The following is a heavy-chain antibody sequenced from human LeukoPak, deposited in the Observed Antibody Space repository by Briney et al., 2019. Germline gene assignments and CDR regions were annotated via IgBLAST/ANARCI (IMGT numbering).Heavy chain of an antibody. Sequence: PSETLSLVCAVYAGSFTDYYWSWIRQTPGKGLGWIGEIHHSGSANYNPSLKSRVIISVDRSKNQFSLTVNSVTAADTAVYYCARGIRSEDDGMFFFDSWSQGTLVTVSS. CDR2: IHHSGSA. D-gene: IGHD4-17*01. CDR3: ARGIRSEDDGMFFFDS. V-gene: IGHV4-34*01. J-gene: IGHJ4*02. CDR1: AGSFTDYY.